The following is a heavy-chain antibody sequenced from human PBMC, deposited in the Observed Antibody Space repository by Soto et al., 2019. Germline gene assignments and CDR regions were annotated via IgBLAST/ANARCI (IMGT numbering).Heavy chain of an antibody. V-gene: IGHV3-23*01. D-gene: IGHD3-16*01. J-gene: IGHJ3*02. CDR1: GFPFSSYA. CDR3: AKGGYYSLFDI. Sequence: GGSLRLSCVASGFPFSSYAMSWVRQTPGKGLEWVSGISGSGGRTYYADSVKGRFTISRDNSNNTLSLQMHILGVEDTAVYFCAKGGYYSLFDIWGQGTMVTV. CDR2: ISGSGGRT.